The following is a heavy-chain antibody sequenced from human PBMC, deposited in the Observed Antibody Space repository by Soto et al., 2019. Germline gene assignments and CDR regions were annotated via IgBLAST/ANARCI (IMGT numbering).Heavy chain of an antibody. Sequence: QVQLVQSGGEVRKPGTSVKVSCRASGGIFSDYAISWVRQAPGQGLEWVGGIVPKYGTAKYARKFEDRVTLTADELSSTVYMEMNGLRSEDTSLYYCARDKLPSLVVETPHLFESWGQGTRLTVSS. CDR2: IVPKYGTA. CDR1: GGIFSDYA. V-gene: IGHV1-69*12. CDR3: ARDKLPSLVVETPHLFES. D-gene: IGHD2-15*01. J-gene: IGHJ5*01.